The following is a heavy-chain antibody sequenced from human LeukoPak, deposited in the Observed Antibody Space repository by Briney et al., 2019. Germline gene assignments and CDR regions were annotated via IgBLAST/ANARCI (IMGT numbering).Heavy chain of an antibody. J-gene: IGHJ4*02. D-gene: IGHD2-21*01. V-gene: IGHV1-2*02. CDR3: ARDVGFYLCDY. CDR2: INPNSGDT. Sequence: ASVKVSCKASGYTFSKKMHWVRQAPGQGLEWMGWINPNSGDTFYAQDSQGRVTMTSDTSISTAYMGLSRLRSDDTAVYYCARDVGFYLCDYWGQGTLVTVSS. CDR1: GYTFSKK.